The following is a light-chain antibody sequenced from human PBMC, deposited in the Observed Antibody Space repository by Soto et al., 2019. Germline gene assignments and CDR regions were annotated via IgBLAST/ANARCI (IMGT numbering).Light chain of an antibody. CDR1: QTITTY. CDR2: GAS. V-gene: IGKV1-39*01. J-gene: IGKJ5*01. CDR3: QQSYTTPIT. Sequence: DIQITQSPSTLSGSVVDRVTITCRASQTITTYLSWFQQKPGKAPKLLVYGASSLQSGVPSRFSGSGSGTEFTLTISSLQSEDFATYYCQQSYTTPITFGQGTRLEI.